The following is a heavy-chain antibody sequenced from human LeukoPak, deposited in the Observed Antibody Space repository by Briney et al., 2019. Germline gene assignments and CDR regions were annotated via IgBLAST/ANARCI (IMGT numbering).Heavy chain of an antibody. CDR3: ARHDYGDYVGLDY. V-gene: IGHV4-61*01. J-gene: IGHJ4*02. D-gene: IGHD4-17*01. CDR1: GGSISSGSYY. CDR2: IYYSGST. Sequence: SQTLSLTCTVSGGSISSGSYYWSWIRQPPGKGLEWIGYIYYSGSTNYNPSLKSRVTISVDTSKNQFSLKLSSVTAADTAVYYCARHDYGDYVGLDYWGQGTLVTVSS.